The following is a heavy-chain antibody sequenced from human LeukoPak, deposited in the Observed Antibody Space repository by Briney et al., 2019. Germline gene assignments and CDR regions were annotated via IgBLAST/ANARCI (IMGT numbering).Heavy chain of an antibody. D-gene: IGHD6-6*01. Sequence: ASVKVSCKASGYTFTGYYMHWVRQAPGQGLEWMGWINPNSGGTNYAQKFQGRVTMTRDTSISTAYMELSRLRSDDTAVYYCARDIRSGYSSSSDFDYWGQGTLVTVSS. CDR3: ARDIRSGYSSSSDFDY. J-gene: IGHJ4*02. V-gene: IGHV1-2*02. CDR1: GYTFTGYY. CDR2: INPNSGGT.